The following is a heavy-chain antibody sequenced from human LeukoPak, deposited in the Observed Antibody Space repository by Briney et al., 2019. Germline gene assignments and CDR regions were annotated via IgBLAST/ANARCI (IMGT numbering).Heavy chain of an antibody. CDR3: GRRTYYDTLTGYTYWYFDL. D-gene: IGHD3-9*01. CDR1: GDSISSYY. CDR2: TSYSGST. V-gene: IGHV4-59*01. J-gene: IGHJ2*01. Sequence: SETLSLTCTVSGDSISSYYWSWIRQPPGKRLEWIRYTSYSGSTDYNPSLKSRVTMSVDTSKNQFSLKLSSVTAADTAVYYCGRRTYYDTLTGYTYWYFDLWGRGTLVTVSS.